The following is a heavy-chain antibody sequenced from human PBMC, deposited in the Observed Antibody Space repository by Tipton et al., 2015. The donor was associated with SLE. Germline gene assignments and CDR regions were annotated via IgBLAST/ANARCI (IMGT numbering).Heavy chain of an antibody. V-gene: IGHV4-34*01. Sequence: TLSLTCAVYGGSFSGYYWSWIRQPPGKGLKWIGEINHSGSTNYNPSLKSRVTISVDTSKNQFSLKLSSVTAADTAVYYCARDRSLVAAGWFGPWGQGTLVTVSS. J-gene: IGHJ5*02. CDR2: INHSGST. CDR3: ARDRSLVAAGWFGP. D-gene: IGHD2-15*01. CDR1: GGSFSGYY.